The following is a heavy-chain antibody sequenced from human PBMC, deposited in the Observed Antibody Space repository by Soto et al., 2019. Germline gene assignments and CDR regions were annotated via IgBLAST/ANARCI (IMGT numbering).Heavy chain of an antibody. Sequence: QVQLQQWGAGLLKPSETLSLTCAVYGGSFSGYYWSWIRQPPGKGLEWIGEINHSGSTNYNPSLKSRVTISVDTSKNQSSLKLSSVTAADTAVYYCARDSRASIAADWGQGTLVTVSS. CDR3: ARDSRASIAAD. CDR2: INHSGST. D-gene: IGHD6-6*01. J-gene: IGHJ4*02. V-gene: IGHV4-34*01. CDR1: GGSFSGYY.